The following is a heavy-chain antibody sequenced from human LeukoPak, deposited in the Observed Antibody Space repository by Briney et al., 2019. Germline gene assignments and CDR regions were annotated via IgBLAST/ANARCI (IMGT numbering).Heavy chain of an antibody. CDR3: ARDFNYYYGMDV. J-gene: IGHJ6*02. V-gene: IGHV3-30-3*01. CDR2: ISYDGSNK. CDR1: GFTFSSYW. Sequence: GSLRLSCAASGFTFSSYWMSWVRQAPGKGLEWVAVISYDGSNKYYADSVKGRFTISRDNSKNTLYLQMNSLRAEDTAVYYCARDFNYYYGMDVWGQGTTVTVSS.